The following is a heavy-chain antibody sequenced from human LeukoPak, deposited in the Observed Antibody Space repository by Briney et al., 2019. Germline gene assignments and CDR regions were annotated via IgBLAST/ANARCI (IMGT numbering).Heavy chain of an antibody. J-gene: IGHJ4*02. Sequence: PGRSLRLSCAASGFTFSSYGMHWVRQAPGKGLEWVAVIWYDGSNKYYADSVMGRFTISRDNSKNTLYLQMNSLRAEDTAVYYCAKDLSYYYDSSGFEFDYWGQGTLVTVSS. V-gene: IGHV3-33*06. CDR1: GFTFSSYG. D-gene: IGHD3-22*01. CDR2: IWYDGSNK. CDR3: AKDLSYYYDSSGFEFDY.